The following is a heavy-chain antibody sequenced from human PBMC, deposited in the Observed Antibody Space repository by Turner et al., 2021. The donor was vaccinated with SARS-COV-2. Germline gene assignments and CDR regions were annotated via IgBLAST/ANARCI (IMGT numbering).Heavy chain of an antibody. V-gene: IGHV3-7*03. J-gene: IGHJ4*02. CDR2: IKQDASEK. D-gene: IGHD3-3*01. CDR1: GFTFSSYW. CDR3: ARGRSLEDY. Sequence: EVQLVESGGGLVQPGGSLRLSCEASGFTFSSYWMNWVRQAPGKGLEWVATIKQDASEKYYADSVKGRFTIFRDNANNSLFLHMNSLRAEDTAVYYCARGRSLEDYWGQGTLITVSS.